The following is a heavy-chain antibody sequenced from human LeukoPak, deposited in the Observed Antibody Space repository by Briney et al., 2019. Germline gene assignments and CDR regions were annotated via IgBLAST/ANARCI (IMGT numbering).Heavy chain of an antibody. CDR2: ISSSGSTI. CDR3: ARRRSGNIDY. Sequence: GGSLRLSCAASGFTFSNYDMNWVRQAPVKGLEWVSYISSSGSTIYYADSVKSRCTISRDNAKNSLYLQMNSLRAEDTAVYYCARRRSGNIDYWGQGTLVTVSS. J-gene: IGHJ4*02. D-gene: IGHD3-10*01. V-gene: IGHV3-48*03. CDR1: GFTFSNYD.